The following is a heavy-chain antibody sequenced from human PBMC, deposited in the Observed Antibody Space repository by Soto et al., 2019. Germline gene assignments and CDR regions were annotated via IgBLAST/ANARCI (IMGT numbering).Heavy chain of an antibody. CDR3: ARTTYYRSSNAFDI. Sequence: SGPTLVKPTQPLTLTCTFSGFSLSTSGMCVSWIRQPPGKALEWLALIGWDDDKYYSRSLKTRLTISKDTSKNQVVLTMTNMDPVDTATYYCARTTYYRSSNAFDIWGQGTMVTVSS. CDR2: IGWDDDK. J-gene: IGHJ3*02. V-gene: IGHV2-70*01. CDR1: GFSLSTSGMC. D-gene: IGHD3-16*01.